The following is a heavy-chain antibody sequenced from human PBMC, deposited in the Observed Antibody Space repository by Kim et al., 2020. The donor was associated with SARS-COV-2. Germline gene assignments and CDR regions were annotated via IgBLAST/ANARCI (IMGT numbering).Heavy chain of an antibody. Sequence: SDAKKSQGRVTITRDTSTSTVYMELSRLRSEDTAVYYCARAGVDTAHDYWGQGTLVTVSS. D-gene: IGHD5-18*01. CDR3: ARAGVDTAHDY. V-gene: IGHV1-46*01. J-gene: IGHJ4*02.